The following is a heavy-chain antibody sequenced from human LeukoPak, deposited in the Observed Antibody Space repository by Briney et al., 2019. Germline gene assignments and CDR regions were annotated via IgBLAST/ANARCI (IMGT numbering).Heavy chain of an antibody. D-gene: IGHD3-22*01. CDR1: GGSINSRSDY. CDR3: ARVPVEHSSGYYEVWFDP. J-gene: IGHJ5*02. CDR2: IYYSGST. Sequence: SETLSLTCTVSGGSINSRSDYWGWIRQPPGKGLEWIGSIYYSGSTHYNPSLKSRVTMSIDTSKNQFSLKLSSVTAADTAVYYCARVPVEHSSGYYEVWFDPWGQGTLVTVSS. V-gene: IGHV4-39*01.